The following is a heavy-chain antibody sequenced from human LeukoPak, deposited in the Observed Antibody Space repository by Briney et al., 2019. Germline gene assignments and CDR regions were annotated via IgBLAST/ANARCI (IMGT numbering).Heavy chain of an antibody. Sequence: SVKVSCKASGGTFSSYAISWVRQAPGQGLEWMGGIIPIFGTANYAQKFQGRVTITADKSTSTAYMELSSLRSEDTAVYYCARGGGSILTGHYTFGYWGQGTLVTVSS. CDR2: IIPIFGTA. CDR1: GGTFSSYA. V-gene: IGHV1-69*06. D-gene: IGHD3-9*01. J-gene: IGHJ4*02. CDR3: ARGGGSILTGHYTFGY.